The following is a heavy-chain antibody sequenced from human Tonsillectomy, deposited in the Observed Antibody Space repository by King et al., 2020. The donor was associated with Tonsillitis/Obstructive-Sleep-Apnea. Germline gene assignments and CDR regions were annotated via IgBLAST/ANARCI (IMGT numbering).Heavy chain of an antibody. D-gene: IGHD6-19*01. V-gene: IGHV3-20*04. CDR1: GFTFDDNG. J-gene: IGHJ4*02. Sequence: VQLVESGGGVVRPGGSLRLSCAASGFTFDDNGMSWVRQAPGKGLQWVSGINWSGSSTGYADSVKGRFTISRDNAKNSLHLQMNSLRAEETALYYCARVGGKQWLVPDYFDYGGQGTLVTVSS. CDR3: ARVGGKQWLVPDYFDY. CDR2: INWSGSST.